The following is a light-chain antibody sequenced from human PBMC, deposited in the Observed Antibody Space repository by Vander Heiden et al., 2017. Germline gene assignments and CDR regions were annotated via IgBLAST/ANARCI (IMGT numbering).Light chain of an antibody. CDR1: QSVLSSSNNKNY. J-gene: IGKJ4*01. CDR3: QQSSTAPLT. V-gene: IGKV4-1*01. Sequence: DIVMFPSPDYLAVSLGERATINCNTSQSVLSSSNNKNYLAWYQQTPGQPPKLLINWASTRESGIPDRFSGSGSGTDFTLTISSLQAEDLAVLYCQQSSTAPLTFGGGTKVEIK. CDR2: WAS.